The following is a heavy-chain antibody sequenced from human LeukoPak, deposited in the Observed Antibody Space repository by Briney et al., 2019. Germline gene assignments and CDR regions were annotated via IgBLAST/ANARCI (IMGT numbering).Heavy chain of an antibody. CDR3: ARERSGSYKMDY. CDR1: GFTFSSSG. Sequence: GGSLRLSCAASGFTFSSSGMHWVRQAPGKGLEWVAVISYDGSNKYYADSVKGRFTISRDNSKNTLYLQMNSLRAEDTAVYYCARERSGSYKMDYWGQGTLVTVSS. V-gene: IGHV3-30*03. J-gene: IGHJ4*02. CDR2: ISYDGSNK. D-gene: IGHD1-26*01.